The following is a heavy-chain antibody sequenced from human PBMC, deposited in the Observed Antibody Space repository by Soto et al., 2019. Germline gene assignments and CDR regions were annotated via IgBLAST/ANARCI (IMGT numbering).Heavy chain of an antibody. V-gene: IGHV1-69*12. J-gene: IGHJ6*02. CDR1: GGTFSSYA. Sequence: QVQLVQSGAEVKKPGSSVKVSCKASGGTFSSYAISWVRQAPGQGLEWMGGIIPIFGTANYAQKFQGRVTITADESTSTAYMELSSLRSEDTAVYYCASRAFEKGYCISTSCLSYGMDVWGQGTTVTVSS. CDR2: IIPIFGTA. D-gene: IGHD2-2*01. CDR3: ASRAFEKGYCISTSCLSYGMDV.